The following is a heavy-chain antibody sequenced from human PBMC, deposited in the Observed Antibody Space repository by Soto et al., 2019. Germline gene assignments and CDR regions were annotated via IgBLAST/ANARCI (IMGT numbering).Heavy chain of an antibody. Sequence: QVQLVQSGAEVKKPGASVKVSCKASGYTFTSYGISWVRQAPGQGLEWMGWISAYNGNTNYAQKLQGRVTMTTDTSTSTGYMELRSLRSDDTAVYYCARGHYYYDSSGYLNWFDPWGQGTLVTVSS. V-gene: IGHV1-18*01. D-gene: IGHD3-22*01. CDR1: GYTFTSYG. CDR2: ISAYNGNT. J-gene: IGHJ5*02. CDR3: ARGHYYYDSSGYLNWFDP.